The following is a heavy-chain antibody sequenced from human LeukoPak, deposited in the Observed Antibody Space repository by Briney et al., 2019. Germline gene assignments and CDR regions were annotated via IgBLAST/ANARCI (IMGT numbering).Heavy chain of an antibody. J-gene: IGHJ3*02. V-gene: IGHV4-61*02. CDR2: IYISGST. D-gene: IGHD3-10*01. CDR3: ARLRVVRGVILLLRDKMARRDAFDI. CDR1: GGSISSSSYS. Sequence: PSQTLSLTCTVSGGSISSSSYSWSWFRQPGGKGLEWIGRIYISGSTNYNPSLKSRVTISVDTSKKQFSLKLSSVTAADTAVYYCARLRVVRGVILLLRDKMARRDAFDIWGQGTMVTVSS.